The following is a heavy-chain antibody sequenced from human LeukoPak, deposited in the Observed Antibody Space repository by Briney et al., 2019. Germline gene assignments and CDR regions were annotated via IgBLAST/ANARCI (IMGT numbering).Heavy chain of an antibody. J-gene: IGHJ3*02. CDR2: IIPIFGTT. D-gene: IGHD1-26*01. V-gene: IGHV1-69*05. CDR1: GGTFSSYT. Sequence: ASVKVSCKASGGTFSSYTISWVRQAPGQGLEWMGRIIPIFGTTSYAQKFQGRVTITTDESTSTAYMELSSLRSEDTAVYYCASGSYLAFDIWGQGTMVTVSS. CDR3: ASGSYLAFDI.